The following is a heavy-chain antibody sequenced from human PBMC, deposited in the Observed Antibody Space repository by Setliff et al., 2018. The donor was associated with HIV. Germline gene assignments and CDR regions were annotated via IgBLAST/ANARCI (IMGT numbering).Heavy chain of an antibody. D-gene: IGHD4-17*01. CDR2: LYHSGST. Sequence: SETLSLTCDVSGYSISSGYYWGWIRQPPGKGLEWIGSLYHSGSTYYSPSLKSRVTISVDTSKNQFSLKLTSVTAADTAFYYCARQGVDYGDPNDYWGQGTLVTAPQ. J-gene: IGHJ4*02. V-gene: IGHV4-38-2*01. CDR3: ARQGVDYGDPNDY. CDR1: GYSISSGYY.